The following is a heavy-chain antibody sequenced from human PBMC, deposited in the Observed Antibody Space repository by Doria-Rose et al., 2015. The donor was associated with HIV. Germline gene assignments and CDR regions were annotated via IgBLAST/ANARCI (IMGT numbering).Heavy chain of an antibody. CDR1: GGSISHYY. D-gene: IGHD1-26*01. CDR3: ARVLSGTYDY. CDR2: IFYTGST. V-gene: IGHV4-59*01. J-gene: IGHJ4*02. Sequence: QVQLQGSGPGLVKPSETLSLTCSVSGGSISHYYWSWIRQPPGKGLEYIGDIFYTGSTSYSPSLKSRVSISIDTSKDKFSLRLSSVTAADTAVYYCARVLSGTYDYWGQGTLVTVSS.